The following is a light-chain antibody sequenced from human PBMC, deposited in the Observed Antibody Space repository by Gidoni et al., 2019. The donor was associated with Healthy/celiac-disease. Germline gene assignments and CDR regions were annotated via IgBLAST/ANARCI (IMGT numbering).Light chain of an antibody. V-gene: IGKV4-1*01. CDR3: QQYYSTPMYT. J-gene: IGKJ2*01. CDR2: WAS. Sequence: DIVMSKSPDHLAVALGERAPINSKSSQSVLYSYNNKNYLAWYQQKPGQPPKLLIYWASTRESGVPDRFSGSGSGTDFTLTTSSLQAEDVAIYYCQQYYSTPMYTFGQGTKLEIK. CDR1: QSVLYSYNNKNY.